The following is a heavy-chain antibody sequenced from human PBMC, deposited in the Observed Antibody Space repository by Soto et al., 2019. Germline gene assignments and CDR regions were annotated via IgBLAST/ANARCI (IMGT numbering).Heavy chain of an antibody. V-gene: IGHV4-39*01. Sequence: QLQLQESGPGLVKPSETLSLTCTVSGASIITDNYFLVWIRQSPRRGLELIGSISYSGRTYDNPSLQSRVTISIDASQNQFSLKLTSVTTADTAVYYCARRRASDYGGNHHPYYFDRWGQGALVTVSS. J-gene: IGHJ4*02. CDR3: ARRRASDYGGNHHPYYFDR. CDR2: ISYSGRT. CDR1: GASIITDNYF. D-gene: IGHD4-17*01.